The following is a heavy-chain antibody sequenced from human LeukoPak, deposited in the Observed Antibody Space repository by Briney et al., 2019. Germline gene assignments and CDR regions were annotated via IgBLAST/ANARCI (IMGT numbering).Heavy chain of an antibody. J-gene: IGHJ4*02. CDR2: INTDGSTT. D-gene: IGHD3-10*01. CDR3: ANSYSPPPF. V-gene: IGHV3-74*01. Sequence: GGSLRLSCAASGFTFSNSWMHWVRQAPGKRLVWVSRINTDGSTTNYADSVKGRFTISRDNARNTVYLQMNSLRAEASAVYYCANSYSPPPFWGQGTLVTVSS. CDR1: GFTFSNSW.